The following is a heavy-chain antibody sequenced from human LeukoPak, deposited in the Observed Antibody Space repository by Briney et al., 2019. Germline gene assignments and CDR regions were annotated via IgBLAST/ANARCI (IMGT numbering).Heavy chain of an antibody. J-gene: IGHJ6*03. V-gene: IGHV3-11*01. Sequence: GGSLRLSCVVSGFTFSDYNMRWIRQAPGKGLEWVSYTSSSGSIIYYAGSVRGRFTISRDNAKNSLYLQMNSLRAEDTAVYYCARGDYYGSTEHSYYMDVWGKGTTVTVSS. CDR3: ARGDYYGSTEHSYYMDV. CDR2: TSSSGSII. D-gene: IGHD3-10*01. CDR1: GFTFSDYN.